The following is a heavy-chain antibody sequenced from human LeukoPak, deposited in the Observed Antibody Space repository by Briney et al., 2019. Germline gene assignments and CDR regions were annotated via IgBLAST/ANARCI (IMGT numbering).Heavy chain of an antibody. Sequence: SVKVSCKASGGTFSSYAISWVRQAPGQGLEWMGGIIPIFGTANYAQKFQGRVTITTDESTSTAYMELSSLRSEDTAVYYCASAALGSGSFYYYYYYMDVWGKGTTVTVSS. CDR1: GGTFSSYA. J-gene: IGHJ6*03. D-gene: IGHD3-10*01. CDR2: IIPIFGTA. CDR3: ASAALGSGSFYYYYYYMDV. V-gene: IGHV1-69*05.